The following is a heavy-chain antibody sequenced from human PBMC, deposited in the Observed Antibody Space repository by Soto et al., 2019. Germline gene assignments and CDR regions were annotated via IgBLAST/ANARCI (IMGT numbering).Heavy chain of an antibody. CDR3: ARVSGYDFWSGPSFYYYYYGMDV. Sequence: PGGSLRLSCAASGFTFSSYWMSWVRQAPGKGLEWVANIKQDGSEKYYVDSVKGRFTISRDNAKNSLYLQMNSLRAEDTAVYYCARVSGYDFWSGPSFYYYYYGMDVWGQGTTVTVSS. D-gene: IGHD3-3*01. J-gene: IGHJ6*02. CDR1: GFTFSSYW. CDR2: IKQDGSEK. V-gene: IGHV3-7*05.